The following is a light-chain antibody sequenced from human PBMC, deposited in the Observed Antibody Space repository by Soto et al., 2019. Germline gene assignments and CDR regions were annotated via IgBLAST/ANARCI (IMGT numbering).Light chain of an antibody. Sequence: QSALTQPASVSGSPGQSITISCTGTSSDVGSYKLVSWYQHHPGKAPKLMIYEGSKRPSGISTRFSGSKSGNTASLTISGLQAEDEADYYCCSYAGSSTVVFGGGTKVTVL. J-gene: IGLJ3*02. CDR3: CSYAGSSTVV. CDR2: EGS. CDR1: SSDVGSYKL. V-gene: IGLV2-23*01.